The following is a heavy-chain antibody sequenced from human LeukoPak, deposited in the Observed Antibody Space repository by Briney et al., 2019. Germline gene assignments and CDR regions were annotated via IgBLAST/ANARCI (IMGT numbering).Heavy chain of an antibody. D-gene: IGHD2/OR15-2a*01. V-gene: IGHV3-23*01. CDR1: GFTFSSYA. Sequence: GGSLRLSCAASGFTFSSYAMNWVRQAPGKGLEWVSAINGRGDNTYYADSVKGRFTISRDNSKSTLFLQMNSLRAEDTAIYYCAKDRVSPGFNLFDPWGQGILVTVSS. CDR3: AKDRVSPGFNLFDP. J-gene: IGHJ5*02. CDR2: INGRGDNT.